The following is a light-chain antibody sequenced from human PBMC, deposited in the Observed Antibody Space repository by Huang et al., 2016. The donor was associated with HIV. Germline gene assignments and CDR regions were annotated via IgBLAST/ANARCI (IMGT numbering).Light chain of an antibody. CDR3: HQYNDWPIT. Sequence: EVLMTQPPAPLSLSPVQGATLSCRASQSVSTNLAWYQQKPGQAPRLLIYEASTRATGIPARFRGSGSGTEFTLTISSLQSEDFAVCYCHQYNDWPITFGPGTTVDIK. V-gene: IGKV3-15*01. CDR1: QSVSTN. J-gene: IGKJ3*01. CDR2: EAS.